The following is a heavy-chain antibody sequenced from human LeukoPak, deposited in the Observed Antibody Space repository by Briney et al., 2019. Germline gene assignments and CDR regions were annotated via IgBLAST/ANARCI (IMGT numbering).Heavy chain of an antibody. J-gene: IGHJ6*03. CDR1: GGSISSYY. CDR3: ARDLRYYDFWSAHYYYYMDV. CDR2: IYYSGST. D-gene: IGHD3-3*01. Sequence: SETLSLTCTVSGGSISSYYWSWIRQPPGKGLEWIGYIYYSGSTNYNPSLKSRVTISVDTSKNQFSLKLSSVTAADTAVYYCARDLRYYDFWSAHYYYYMDVWGKGTTVTVSS. V-gene: IGHV4-59*12.